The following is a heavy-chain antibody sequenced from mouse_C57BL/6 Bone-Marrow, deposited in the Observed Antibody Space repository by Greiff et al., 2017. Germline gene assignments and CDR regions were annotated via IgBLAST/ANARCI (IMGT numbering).Heavy chain of an antibody. CDR1: GYSITSDY. V-gene: IGHV3-8*01. J-gene: IGHJ1*03. CDR3: ARWSGYGSSYDYFDV. Sequence: EVKVVESGPGLAKPSQTLSLTCSVTGYSITSDYWNWIRKFPGNKLEYMGYISYSGSTYYNPSLKSRISITRDTSKNQYYLQLNSVTTEDTATYYCARWSGYGSSYDYFDVWGTGTTVTVSS. CDR2: ISYSGST. D-gene: IGHD1-1*01.